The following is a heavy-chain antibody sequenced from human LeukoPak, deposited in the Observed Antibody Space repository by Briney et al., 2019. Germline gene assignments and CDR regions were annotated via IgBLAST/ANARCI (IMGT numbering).Heavy chain of an antibody. V-gene: IGHV3-30*14. D-gene: IGHD6-19*01. Sequence: GGSLRLSCAASGFTFSTYPMHWVRQAPGKGLEWVAVISYDGGTKYYTDSVKGRFTISRDNSKNTLYLQMGSLRAEDMAVYYCARDSASGYSSGALGYWGQGTLVTVSS. J-gene: IGHJ4*02. CDR2: ISYDGGTK. CDR3: ARDSASGYSSGALGY. CDR1: GFTFSTYP.